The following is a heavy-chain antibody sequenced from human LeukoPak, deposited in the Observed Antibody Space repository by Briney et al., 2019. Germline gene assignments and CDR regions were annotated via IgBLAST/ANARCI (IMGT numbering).Heavy chain of an antibody. CDR2: ISDDGINK. J-gene: IGHJ5*02. Sequence: PGRSLRLSCAASGFTFSSYAMHWVRQAPGKGLEWVAVISDDGINKYYADSVKGRFTISRDSSKNTLYLQMNSLRAEDTAVYFCARDRYSSGWYDTNWFDPWGQGTLVTVSS. D-gene: IGHD6-19*01. CDR3: ARDRYSSGWYDTNWFDP. V-gene: IGHV3-30-3*01. CDR1: GFTFSSYA.